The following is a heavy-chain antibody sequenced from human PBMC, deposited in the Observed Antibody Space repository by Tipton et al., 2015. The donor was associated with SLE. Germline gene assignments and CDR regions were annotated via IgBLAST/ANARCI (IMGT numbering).Heavy chain of an antibody. J-gene: IGHJ4*02. CDR2: VSYSGRT. CDR3: ARSQIPSSWSRFYFDY. V-gene: IGHV4-39*01. CDR1: GGSINRNVYY. Sequence: TLSLTCTISGGSINRNVYYGGWVRQSPGRGLEWLGSVSYSGRTSYISSLRGRASLSVDSSKNQFSLRLSSVTAADTAVYYCARSQIPSSWSRFYFDYWGQGKLVTVSS. D-gene: IGHD6-19*01.